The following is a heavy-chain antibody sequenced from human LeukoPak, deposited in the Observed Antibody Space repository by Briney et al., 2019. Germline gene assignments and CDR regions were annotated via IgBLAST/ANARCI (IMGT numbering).Heavy chain of an antibody. CDR3: TTGIRGD. J-gene: IGHJ4*02. CDR2: IRSQTAGGTT. CDR1: GLTLSNVW. V-gene: IGHV3-15*07. Sequence: PGGSLRLSCAVSGLTLSNVWMNWVRQAPGKGLEWVGRIRSQTAGGTTDFAAPVKGRFTISRDDSKNTLFLQMNSLKTEDTAVYYCTTGIRGDCGQGTLVTVSS.